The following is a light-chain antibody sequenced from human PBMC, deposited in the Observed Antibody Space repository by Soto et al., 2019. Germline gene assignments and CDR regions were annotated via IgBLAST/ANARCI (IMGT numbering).Light chain of an antibody. CDR3: QQYDTSPRT. CDR1: QNIDNNY. CDR2: ALS. J-gene: IGKJ1*01. V-gene: IGKV3-20*01. Sequence: EIVLTQSPGTLSLSPGQRATLSCRASQNIDNNYLVWYQQKPGVTPRLLIYALSHRATGTPDRFSGSGSGTDFSLTISRLEPEDSAMYYCQQYDTSPRTFGQGTKVDIK.